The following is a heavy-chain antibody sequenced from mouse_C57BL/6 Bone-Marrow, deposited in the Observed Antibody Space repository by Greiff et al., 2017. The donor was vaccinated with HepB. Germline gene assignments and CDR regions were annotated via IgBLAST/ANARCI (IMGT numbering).Heavy chain of an antibody. V-gene: IGHV14-4*01. CDR3: TTYYYCSSILAR. CDR1: GFNIKDDY. D-gene: IGHD1-1*01. CDR2: IDPENGDT. Sequence: EVKLMESGAELVRPGASVKLSCTASGFNIKDDYMHWVKQRPEQGLEWIGWIDPENGDTEYASKFQGKATITADTSSNTAYLQLSILTSEDTAVYYCTTYYYCSSILARWGQGTTLTVSS. J-gene: IGHJ2*01.